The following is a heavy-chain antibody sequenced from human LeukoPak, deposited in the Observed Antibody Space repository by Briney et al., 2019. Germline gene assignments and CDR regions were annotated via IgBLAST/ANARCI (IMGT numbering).Heavy chain of an antibody. CDR2: IHNSGTT. CDR3: ARRYYYHLGSFPFDI. Sequence: SETLSLTCAVAGGSSSGYFWSWIRQPPGKGLEWIGEIHNSGTTNYNPSLNSRVTISEDTSKNQFYLNLSSVTAADTAVYYCARRYYYHLGSFPFDIWGQGTLVTVSS. D-gene: IGHD3-10*01. J-gene: IGHJ4*02. CDR1: GGSSSGYF. V-gene: IGHV4-34*01.